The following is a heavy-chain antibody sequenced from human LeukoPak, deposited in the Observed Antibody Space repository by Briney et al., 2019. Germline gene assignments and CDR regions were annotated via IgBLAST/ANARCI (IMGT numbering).Heavy chain of an antibody. J-gene: IGHJ5*02. CDR3: ARDRYYYGSGTYPGGFDP. Sequence: SVKVSCKASGGTFSSYAISWVRQAPGQGLEWMGRIMPILGIANYAQKFQGRVTITADKSTSTAYMELSSLRSEDTAVYYCARDRYYYGSGTYPGGFDPGGQGSLATVSS. V-gene: IGHV1-69*04. D-gene: IGHD3-10*01. CDR2: IMPILGIA. CDR1: GGTFSSYA.